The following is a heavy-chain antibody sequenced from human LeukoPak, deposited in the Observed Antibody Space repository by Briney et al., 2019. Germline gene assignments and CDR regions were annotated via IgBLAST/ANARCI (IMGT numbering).Heavy chain of an antibody. D-gene: IGHD3-16*01. J-gene: IGHJ4*02. V-gene: IGHV3-7*01. CDR2: IKEDGSEK. CDR3: ARDWGHFDY. CDR1: GFTFSTYW. Sequence: PGGSLRLFCAASGFTFSTYWMSWVRQAPGKGLEWVAHIKEDGSEKYYVDSVKGRFTISRDNAKTSLYLQMNSLRAEDTALYYSARDWGHFDYWGQGALVTVFS.